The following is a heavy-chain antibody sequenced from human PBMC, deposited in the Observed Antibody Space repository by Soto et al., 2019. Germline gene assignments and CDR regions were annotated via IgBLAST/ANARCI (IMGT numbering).Heavy chain of an antibody. J-gene: IGHJ4*02. CDR3: ANQIQPGH. Sequence: QVQLVESGGGVVQPGTSLRLSCAASGFTFSSYGMHWVRQAPGKGLAWVAVISHDGSTKYYADSVKGRFTISRDNSKNTLYLQMNSLGVDDRAVYYCANQIQPGHWGQGTLVIVSS. CDR1: GFTFSSYG. CDR2: ISHDGSTK. V-gene: IGHV3-30*18. D-gene: IGHD5-18*01.